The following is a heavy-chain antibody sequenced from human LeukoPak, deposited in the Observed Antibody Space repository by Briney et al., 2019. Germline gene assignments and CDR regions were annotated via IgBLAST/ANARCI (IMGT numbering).Heavy chain of an antibody. CDR3: ARVIVVVPAASGWFDP. Sequence: NPSETLSLTCTVCGGSISSYYWSWIRQPHGKGLEWIGEINHSGSTNYNPSLKSRVTISVDTSKNQLSLKLSSVTAADTAVYYCARVIVVVPAASGWFDPWGQGTLVTVSS. D-gene: IGHD2-2*01. CDR2: INHSGST. V-gene: IGHV4-34*01. J-gene: IGHJ5*02. CDR1: GGSISSYY.